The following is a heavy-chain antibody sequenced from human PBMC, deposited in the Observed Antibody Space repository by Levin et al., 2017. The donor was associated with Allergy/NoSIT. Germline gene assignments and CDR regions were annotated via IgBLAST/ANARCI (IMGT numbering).Heavy chain of an antibody. J-gene: IGHJ5*02. CDR2: IYYSGST. CDR1: GGSISSSSYY. Sequence: SETLSLTCTVSGGSISSSSYYWGWIRQPPGKGLEWIGSIYYSGSTYYNSSLKSRVTISVDTSKNQFSLKLSSVTAADTAVYYCAREGGYVVVVVAPGFDPWGQGTLVTVSS. V-gene: IGHV4-39*07. D-gene: IGHD2-15*01. CDR3: AREGGYVVVVVAPGFDP.